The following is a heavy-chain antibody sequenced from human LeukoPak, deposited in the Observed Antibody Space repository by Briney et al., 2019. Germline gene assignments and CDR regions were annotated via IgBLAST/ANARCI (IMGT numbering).Heavy chain of an antibody. CDR3: ARDLVFWSAPNRDAFDI. Sequence: ASVKVSCKASSYTFTSYSISWVRPAPGQGLEWMGWITALNGNTNSAQKLQGRVNMTTDTSTSTAYMELRSLRSDDTAVYYCARDLVFWSAPNRDAFDIWGQGTMVTVSS. CDR2: ITALNGNT. CDR1: SYTFTSYS. V-gene: IGHV1-18*01. D-gene: IGHD3-3*01. J-gene: IGHJ3*02.